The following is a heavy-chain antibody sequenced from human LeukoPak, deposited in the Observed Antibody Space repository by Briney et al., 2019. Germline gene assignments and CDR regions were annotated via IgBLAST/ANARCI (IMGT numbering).Heavy chain of an antibody. CDR3: AKTAVGEGRIIGSGYFDN. J-gene: IGHJ4*02. V-gene: IGHV3-23*01. CDR2: ISGSGTVT. Sequence: GGSLRLSCAASGFTFSNHAMNWVRQAPGKGLEWVSIISGSGTVTYYADSVKGRFTISRDNSKNTLYLQMNSLRAEDTAVYYCAKTAVGEGRIIGSGYFDNWGQGTLVTVSS. CDR1: GFTFSNHA. D-gene: IGHD2-15*01.